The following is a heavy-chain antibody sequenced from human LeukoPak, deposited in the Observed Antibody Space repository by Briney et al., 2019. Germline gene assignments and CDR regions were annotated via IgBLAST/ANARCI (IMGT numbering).Heavy chain of an antibody. CDR2: IDHSGST. CDR1: GGSISTYY. J-gene: IGHJ2*01. CDR3: ARVGQGCFDL. Sequence: SDTLSLTCTVSGGSISTYYWTWIRQPPRKGLEWLGYIDHSGSTNYNLSLKSRLTISVDTSKNQFSLRLSSVTAADTAAYYCARVGQGCFDLWGRGTLVTVSS. V-gene: IGHV4-59*07.